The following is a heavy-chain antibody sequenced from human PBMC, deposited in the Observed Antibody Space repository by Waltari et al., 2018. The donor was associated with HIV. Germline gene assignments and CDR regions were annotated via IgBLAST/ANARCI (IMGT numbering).Heavy chain of an antibody. CDR3: AREVSGSPYFFNY. Sequence: EVQLVESGGGLVQPGGSRRLSCVTSGFPFASFSMRWVRQAPGKRLEWVANISKDSNKKNYVDSVRGRFIISRDNAGDSLFLDITDLRGEDTGLYYCAREVSGSPYFFNYWGQGAMLIVSS. D-gene: IGHD2-21*01. V-gene: IGHV3-7*03. CDR1: GFPFASFS. CDR2: ISKDSNKK. J-gene: IGHJ4*02.